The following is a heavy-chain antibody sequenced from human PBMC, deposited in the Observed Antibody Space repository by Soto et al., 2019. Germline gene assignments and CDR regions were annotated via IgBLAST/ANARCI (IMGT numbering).Heavy chain of an antibody. Sequence: PSETLSLTCTVSGGSVSSGSYYWSWIRQPPGKGLEWIGYIYYSGSTNYSPSLKSRVTISVDTSKNQFSLKLSSVTAADTAVYYCARELSSGDSSGYYLNWFDPWGQGTLVTVSS. J-gene: IGHJ5*02. CDR3: ARELSSGDSSGYYLNWFDP. CDR1: GGSVSSGSYY. V-gene: IGHV4-61*01. CDR2: IYYSGST. D-gene: IGHD3-22*01.